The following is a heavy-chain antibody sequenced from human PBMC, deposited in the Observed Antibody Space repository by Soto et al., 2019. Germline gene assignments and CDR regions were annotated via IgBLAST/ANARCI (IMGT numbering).Heavy chain of an antibody. V-gene: IGHV3-7*03. CDR1: RFAFSNSW. CDR2: IKQDGSEK. Sequence: EVQLVESGGGLVQPGGSLRLSCAASRFAFSNSWLTWVRQAPGNGLEWVANIKQDGSEKFYVDSVKGRFTISRDNAKNSGYLQMNSLRGEDTAVYYCASNSSGSAMDVWGPGTTDTVSS. J-gene: IGHJ6*02. CDR3: ASNSSGSAMDV. D-gene: IGHD3-22*01.